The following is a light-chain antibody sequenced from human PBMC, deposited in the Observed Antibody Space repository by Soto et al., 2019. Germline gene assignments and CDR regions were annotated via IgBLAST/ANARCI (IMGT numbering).Light chain of an antibody. J-gene: IGKJ1*01. V-gene: IGKV3-15*01. CDR3: QQYNNRPPWT. Sequence: DIVMTQSPATLSVSPGERATLSCRASQSVGRNLAWYQQKPGQAPRLLMYGASTRATGVPARFSGSGSGAEFTLTISSLQSEDVAVYYCQQYNNRPPWTFGQGTKVEIE. CDR1: QSVGRN. CDR2: GAS.